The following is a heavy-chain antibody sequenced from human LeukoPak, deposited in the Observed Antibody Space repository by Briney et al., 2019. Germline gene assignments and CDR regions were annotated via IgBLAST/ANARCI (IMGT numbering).Heavy chain of an antibody. CDR1: GFTFSDYY. CDR2: ISSSNSYT. D-gene: IGHD3-22*01. V-gene: IGHV3-11*03. CDR3: ASLTYYFDSSGYYPGYFQH. Sequence: GGSLRLSCAASGFTFSDYYMSWIRQAPGKGLEWVSYISSSNSYTNYVDSVKGRFYADSVKGRFTISRDNAKNSLYLQMNSLRAEDMAVYYCASLTYYFDSSGYYPGYFQHWGQGTLVTVSS. J-gene: IGHJ1*01.